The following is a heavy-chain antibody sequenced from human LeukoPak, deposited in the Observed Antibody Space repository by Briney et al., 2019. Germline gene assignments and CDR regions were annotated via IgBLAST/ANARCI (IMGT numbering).Heavy chain of an antibody. CDR3: AKEDIVPV. V-gene: IGHV3-23*01. CDR2: IGGSGDNT. J-gene: IGHJ4*02. CDR1: GFTFSSYA. Sequence: PGGSLRLSCAASGFTFSSYAMTWVRRAPGKGLEWVSAIGGSGDNTYYADSVKGRFTTSRDNPKHTLYLQMNSLRAEDTAVYYCAKEDIVPVWGQGTLVTVSS. D-gene: IGHD5-12*01.